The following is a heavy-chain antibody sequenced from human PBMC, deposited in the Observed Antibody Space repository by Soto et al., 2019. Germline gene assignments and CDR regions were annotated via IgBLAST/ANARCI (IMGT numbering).Heavy chain of an antibody. CDR3: AGIPYGAFTTRSPILA. V-gene: IGHV4-61*01. D-gene: IGHD1-20*01. Sequence: SETLSLTCTVSGGSVSSGSYYWSWIRQPPGKGLEWIGYIYYSGSTNYNPSLKSRVTISVDTSKNQFSLKLSSVTAADTAVYYGAGIPYGAFTTRSPILAWGQGTLVTVSA. J-gene: IGHJ5*02. CDR1: GGSVSSGSYY. CDR2: IYYSGST.